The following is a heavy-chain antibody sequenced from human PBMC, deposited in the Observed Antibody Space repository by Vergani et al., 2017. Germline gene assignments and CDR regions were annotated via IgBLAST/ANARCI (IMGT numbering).Heavy chain of an antibody. CDR3: AKDGRENSDYGYFDY. CDR1: GCSFNTYG. J-gene: IGHJ4*02. D-gene: IGHD4-17*01. CDR2: IGYDGRIK. V-gene: IGHV3-30*02. Sequence: QVQLVETGGGVVQPGGSLRLYCATSGCSFNTYGAHWVRQAPGKGLEWVAVIGYDGRIKYNVDSVKGRFTISRDTSKKTLSLQMRSLRADDTAVYYCAKDGRENSDYGYFDYWGQGTLVTVSS.